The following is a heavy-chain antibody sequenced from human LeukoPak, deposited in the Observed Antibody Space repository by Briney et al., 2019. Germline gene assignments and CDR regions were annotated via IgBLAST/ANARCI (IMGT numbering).Heavy chain of an antibody. J-gene: IGHJ6*02. Sequence: GGSLRLSCAASGFTFSSHWMSRVRQAPGKGREWVANIKEDGSDKYYVDSVKGRFTVSRDNAKNSLYLQMNSLRAEDTAVYYCARRIVTYFYTGRKVWAQGTTVTVSS. CDR1: GFTFSSHW. V-gene: IGHV3-7*01. CDR3: ARRIVTYFYTGRKV. CDR2: IKEDGSDK. D-gene: IGHD3-3*01.